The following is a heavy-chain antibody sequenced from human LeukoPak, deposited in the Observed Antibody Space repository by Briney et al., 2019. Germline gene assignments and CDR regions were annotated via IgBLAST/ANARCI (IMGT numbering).Heavy chain of an antibody. D-gene: IGHD2-15*01. J-gene: IGHJ4*02. CDR3: AKEPGYCSGGSCYAPDY. CDR1: GFTFSSYA. CDR2: ISGSGGST. V-gene: IGHV3-23*01. Sequence: GGSRRLSCAASGFTFSSYAMSWVRQAPGKGLEWVSAISGSGGSTYYADSVEGRFTISRDNSKNTLHLQMNSLRAEDTAVYYCAKEPGYCSGGSCYAPDYWGQGTLVTVSS.